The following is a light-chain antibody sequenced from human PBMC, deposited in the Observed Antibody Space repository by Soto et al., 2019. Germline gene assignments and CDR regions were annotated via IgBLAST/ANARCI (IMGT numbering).Light chain of an antibody. Sequence: DIQMTQSPSSLSASVGDRVTITCRASQSISTYLNWYQQKPGKTPKFLIYFASTLQSGVPSRFSGSGSGTDFTLTITSLQPEDFATYYWHQSYRSPYTFGQGTKLEVK. CDR3: HQSYRSPYT. CDR2: FAS. CDR1: QSISTY. V-gene: IGKV1-39*01. J-gene: IGKJ2*01.